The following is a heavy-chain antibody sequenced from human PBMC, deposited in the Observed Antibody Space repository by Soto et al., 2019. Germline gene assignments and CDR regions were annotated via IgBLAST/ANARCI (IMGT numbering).Heavy chain of an antibody. V-gene: IGHV5-51*01. CDR1: GYSFRNYW. CDR2: IYPGDSDI. Sequence: GESLKISCKGSGYSFRNYWIGWVRQMPGKGLEWMGIIYPGDSDIRYTPSFQGQVTISADKSITTAYLQWSSLKASDTAMYYCVRRSQSGRHYFYNAPDVWGKGPTVTVSS. J-gene: IGHJ6*04. CDR3: VRRSQSGRHYFYNAPDV. D-gene: IGHD3-10*01.